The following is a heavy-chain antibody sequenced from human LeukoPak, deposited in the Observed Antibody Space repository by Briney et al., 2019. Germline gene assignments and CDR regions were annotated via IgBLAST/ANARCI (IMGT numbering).Heavy chain of an antibody. V-gene: IGHV4-30-2*01. CDR2: IYHSGST. J-gene: IGHJ4*02. CDR1: GGSISSGGYY. Sequence: SETLSLTCTVSGGSISSGGYYWSWIRQPPGKGLEWIGYIYHSGSTYYNPSLKSRVTISVDRSKNQFSLKLSSVTAADTAVYYCARGSVVVPAAFFDYWGQGTLVTVSS. D-gene: IGHD2-2*01. CDR3: ARGSVVVPAAFFDY.